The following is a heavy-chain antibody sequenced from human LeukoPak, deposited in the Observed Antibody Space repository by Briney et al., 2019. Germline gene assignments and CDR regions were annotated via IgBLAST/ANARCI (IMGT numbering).Heavy chain of an antibody. Sequence: GGSLRLSCAASGFTLSSYEMNWVRQAPGKGLEWVSYISSGGSNIYYAASVKGRFTISRDNAKNSLYLQMNSLRAEDTAVYYCAREAVAGYYFDFWGQGTLVTVSS. CDR1: GFTLSSYE. CDR3: AREAVAGYYFDF. CDR2: ISSGGSNI. V-gene: IGHV3-48*03. D-gene: IGHD6-19*01. J-gene: IGHJ4*02.